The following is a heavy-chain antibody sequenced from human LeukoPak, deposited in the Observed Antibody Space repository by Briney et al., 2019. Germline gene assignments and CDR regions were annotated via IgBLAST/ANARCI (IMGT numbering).Heavy chain of an antibody. J-gene: IGHJ4*02. D-gene: IGHD2-15*01. Sequence: ASVKVSCKASGYTFTSYDINWVRQATGQGLEWMGWMNPNSGNTGYAQKFQGRVTTTRNTSISTAYMELSSLRSEDTAVYYCARETTLREAASETWGQGTLVTVSS. CDR3: ARETTLREAASET. CDR2: MNPNSGNT. CDR1: GYTFTSYD. V-gene: IGHV1-8*01.